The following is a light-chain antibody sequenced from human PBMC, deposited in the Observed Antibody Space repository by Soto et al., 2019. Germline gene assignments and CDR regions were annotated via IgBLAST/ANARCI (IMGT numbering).Light chain of an antibody. Sequence: QSVLTQPPSVSGAPGQRVTISCTGSSSNIGAGYDVHWYQQLPGTAPKLLIYRNTNRPSGVPDRFSGSKSGTSASLAITGLQAEDEADYYCQSYDSSLSDSVFGGGTKLTVL. CDR1: SSNIGAGYD. CDR2: RNT. J-gene: IGLJ3*02. CDR3: QSYDSSLSDSV. V-gene: IGLV1-40*01.